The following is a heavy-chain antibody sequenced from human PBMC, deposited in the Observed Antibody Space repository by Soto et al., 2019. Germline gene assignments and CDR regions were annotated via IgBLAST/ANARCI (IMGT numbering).Heavy chain of an antibody. Sequence: ASVKVSCKASGGTFNNYAISWVRQAPGQGLEWMGGIIPLFGTTNYAQKFQGRVTITADESTSTAYMELSSLGSEDTAFYYCARPRSHYYDRSAERAFDIWGQGTMVTVSS. CDR2: IIPLFGTT. CDR3: ARPRSHYYDRSAERAFDI. D-gene: IGHD3-22*01. J-gene: IGHJ3*02. CDR1: GGTFNNYA. V-gene: IGHV1-69*13.